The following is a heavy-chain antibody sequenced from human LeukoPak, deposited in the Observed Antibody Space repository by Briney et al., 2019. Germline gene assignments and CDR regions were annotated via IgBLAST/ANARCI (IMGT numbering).Heavy chain of an antibody. D-gene: IGHD1-26*01. CDR3: AAVQVGAKYYFDY. V-gene: IGHV1-58*02. Sequence: TSVKVSCKASGFTFTSSAMQWVRQARRQRLEWIGWIFVGRGNTNYAQKFQERVTITRDMTTSRAYMELSSLRSEDTAVYYCAAVQVGAKYYFDYWGQGTLVTVSS. CDR1: GFTFTSSA. CDR2: IFVGRGNT. J-gene: IGHJ4*02.